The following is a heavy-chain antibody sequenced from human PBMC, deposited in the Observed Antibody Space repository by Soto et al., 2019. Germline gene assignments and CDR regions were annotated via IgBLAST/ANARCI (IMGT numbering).Heavy chain of an antibody. CDR3: ARVAYCGGDCYNYYYYGMDV. CDR2: LIPIFGTA. D-gene: IGHD2-21*02. CDR1: AGTFSSYA. J-gene: IGHJ6*02. V-gene: IGHV1-69*13. Sequence: SVKVSCKASAGTFSSYAISWVRQAPGQGLEWMGGLIPIFGTANYAQKFRGRVTITADESTSTAYMELSSLRSEDTAAYYCARVAYCGGDCYNYYYYGMDVWGQGTTVTVSS.